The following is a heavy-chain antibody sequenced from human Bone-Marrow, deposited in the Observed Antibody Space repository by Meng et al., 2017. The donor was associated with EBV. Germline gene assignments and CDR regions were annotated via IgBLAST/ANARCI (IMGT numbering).Heavy chain of an antibody. CDR1: VFTLRGSW. CDR3: AKDPLPNYYDSSGKAHYFDY. D-gene: IGHD3-22*01. CDR2: IRGGGGSI. J-gene: IGHJ4*02. Sequence: RVVLGVRAVKPCGSLRLTCQTPVFTLRGSWMPWVSTAPGKGLEWVYAIRGGGGSIAYADSVEGRFTISRVNSRNTLNLQMNSLRAEDTAVYYCAKDPLPNYYDSSGKAHYFDYWGQGTLVTVSS. V-gene: IGHV3-23*04.